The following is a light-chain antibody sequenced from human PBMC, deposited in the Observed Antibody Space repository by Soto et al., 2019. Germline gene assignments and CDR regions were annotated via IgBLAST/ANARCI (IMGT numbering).Light chain of an antibody. V-gene: IGLV3-1*01. CDR2: QDS. CDR3: QAWDSSTGV. J-gene: IGLJ1*01. CDR1: KLGDKY. Sequence: SYELTQPPSVSVSPGQTASITCSGDKLGDKYACWYQQKPGQSPVLVIYQDSKRPSGIPERFSGSNSGNTATLTISGTQAMDEADDYCQAWDSSTGVFGTGTKHTVL.